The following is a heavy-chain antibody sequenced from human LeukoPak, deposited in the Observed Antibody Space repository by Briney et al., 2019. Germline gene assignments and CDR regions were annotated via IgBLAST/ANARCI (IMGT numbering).Heavy chain of an antibody. J-gene: IGHJ4*02. D-gene: IGHD3-22*01. CDR2: ISQSART. Sequence: SGTLSLTCAVTGGSISNNWWTWVRQPPGKGLEWIGEISQSARTNYNPSLKSRVTMSVDKSKNQFFLNLSSVTAADTAVYYCAGLVGRYSSGLYYYCFDYWGQGTLVTVSS. CDR3: AGLVGRYSSGLYYYCFDY. V-gene: IGHV4-4*02. CDR1: GGSISNNW.